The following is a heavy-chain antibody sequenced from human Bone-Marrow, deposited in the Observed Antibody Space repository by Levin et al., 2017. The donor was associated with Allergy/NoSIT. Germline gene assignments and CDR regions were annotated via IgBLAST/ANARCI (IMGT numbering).Heavy chain of an antibody. CDR2: IYWDDEK. CDR1: GLSLGRSGVA. D-gene: IGHD7-27*01. J-gene: IGHJ4*02. V-gene: IGHV2-5*02. CDR3: VRRPATGLGMFDF. Sequence: ESGPTLVKHTQTLTLTCTVSGLSLGRSGVAVGWIRQPPGKALEWLALIYWDDEKRYSPSLKTRLTITKETSTNQVVLTMTNMAPVDTATYYCVRRPATGLGMFDFWGQGNLVTVSS.